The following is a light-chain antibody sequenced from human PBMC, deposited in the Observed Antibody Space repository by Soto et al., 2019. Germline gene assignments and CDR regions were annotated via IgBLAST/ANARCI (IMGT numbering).Light chain of an antibody. CDR2: AAS. CDR3: QQYYSYLPIT. CDR1: QGISSY. Sequence: AIRMTQSPSSFAASAGDRVTITCRASQGISSYLAWYQQKPGKAPKLLIYAASTLQSGVPSRFSGSGSGTDFTLTISFLQSEDFATYYCQQYYSYLPITFGQGTRLEI. V-gene: IGKV1-8*01. J-gene: IGKJ5*01.